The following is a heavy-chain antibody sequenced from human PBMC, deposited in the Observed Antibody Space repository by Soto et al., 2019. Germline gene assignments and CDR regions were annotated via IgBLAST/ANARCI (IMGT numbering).Heavy chain of an antibody. CDR1: GYSFTSYW. CDR2: IYPGDSDT. CDR3: ARRIAVAGSRYYGMDV. V-gene: IGHV5-51*01. J-gene: IGHJ6*02. Sequence: GESLKISCKGSGYSFTSYWIGWVRQMPGKGLEWMGIIYPGDSDTRYSPSFQGQVTISADKSTSTAYLQWSSLKASDTAMYYCARRIAVAGSRYYGMDVWGQGTTVTVSS. D-gene: IGHD6-19*01.